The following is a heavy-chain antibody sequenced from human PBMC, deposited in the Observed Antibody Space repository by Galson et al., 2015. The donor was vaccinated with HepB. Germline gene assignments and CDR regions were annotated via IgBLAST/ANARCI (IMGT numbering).Heavy chain of an antibody. CDR3: AKPLLSNYYDSSGYYPLGY. CDR2: IRYDGSNK. J-gene: IGHJ4*02. V-gene: IGHV3-30*02. CDR1: GFTFSSYG. Sequence: SLRLSCAASGFTFSSYGMHWVRQAPGKGLEWVAFIRYDGSNKYYADSVKGRFTISRDNSKNTLYLQMNSLRAEDTAVYYCAKPLLSNYYDSSGYYPLGYWGRGTLVTVSS. D-gene: IGHD3-22*01.